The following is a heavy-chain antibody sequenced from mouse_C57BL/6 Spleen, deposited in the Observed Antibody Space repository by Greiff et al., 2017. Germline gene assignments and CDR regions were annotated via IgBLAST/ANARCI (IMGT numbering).Heavy chain of an antibody. CDR2: ISNGGGST. D-gene: IGHD2-3*01. J-gene: IGHJ1*03. CDR1: GFTFSDYY. V-gene: IGHV5-12*01. Sequence: EVQGVESGGGLVQPGGSLKLSCAASGFTFSDYYMYWVRQTPEKRLAWVAYISNGGGSTYYPDTVKVRFTISRDNAKNTLYLQMIRMKSEDTAMYDCARQNDGYSWYFDVWGTGTTVTVSS. CDR3: ARQNDGYSWYFDV.